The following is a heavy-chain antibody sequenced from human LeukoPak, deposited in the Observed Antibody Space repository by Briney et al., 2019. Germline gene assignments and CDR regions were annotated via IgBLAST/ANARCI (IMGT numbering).Heavy chain of an antibody. CDR1: GGSISSSSYY. CDR2: IYTSGST. CDR3: ARDQWELLPVVLIAAGQYYFDY. J-gene: IGHJ4*02. D-gene: IGHD1-26*01. V-gene: IGHV4-61*02. Sequence: SETLSLTCTVSGGSISSSSYYWSWIRQPAGKGLEWIGRIYTSGSTNYNPSLKSRVTMSVDTSKNQFSLKLSSVTAADTAVYYCARDQWELLPVVLIAAGQYYFDYWGQGTLVTVSS.